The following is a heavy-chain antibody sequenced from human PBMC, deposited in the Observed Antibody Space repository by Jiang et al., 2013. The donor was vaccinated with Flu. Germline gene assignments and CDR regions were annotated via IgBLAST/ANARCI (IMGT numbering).Heavy chain of an antibody. CDR1: GFSFSSYV. Sequence: QLLESGGGVVQPGTSLRLSCAASGFSFSSYVMHWVRQAPGKGLEWVTVTSYDGTKTSYADSVKGRFTVSRDNSKNTLYLQLNSLRGDDTALYYCARDPFYGSKGHFENWGRGTLVTVSS. CDR3: ARDPFYGSKGHFEN. CDR2: TSYDGTKT. V-gene: IGHV3-30*03. D-gene: IGHD4-23*01. J-gene: IGHJ4*02.